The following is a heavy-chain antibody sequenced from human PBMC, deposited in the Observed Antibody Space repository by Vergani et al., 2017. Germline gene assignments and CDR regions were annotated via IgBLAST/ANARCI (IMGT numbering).Heavy chain of an antibody. V-gene: IGHV3-13*01. CDR3: ARVLRRYGDAFDI. D-gene: IGHD1-14*01. J-gene: IGHJ3*02. CDR1: GFPFSSYA. CDR2: IGTAGDT. Sequence: EVQLVESGGGLLQPGGSLRLSCSSSGFPFSSYAMHWVRQATGQGLEWVSAIGTAGDTYYPGSVKGRFTISSENANISLYLQMNSLRAGDPAVYYCARVLRRYGDAFDIWGQGTMVTVSS.